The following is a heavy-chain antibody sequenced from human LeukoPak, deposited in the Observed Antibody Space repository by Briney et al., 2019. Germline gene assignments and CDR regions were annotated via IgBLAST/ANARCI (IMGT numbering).Heavy chain of an antibody. V-gene: IGHV3-21*01. CDR3: AREGDSSSWPLRWDYYYYMDV. Sequence: GGSLRLSCAASGFTFSSYSMNWVRQAPGEGLEWVSSISSSSSYIYYADSVKGRFTISRDNAKNSLYLQMNSLRAEDTDVYYCAREGDSSSWPLRWDYYYYMDVWGKGTTVTVSS. J-gene: IGHJ6*03. D-gene: IGHD6-13*01. CDR2: ISSSSSYI. CDR1: GFTFSSYS.